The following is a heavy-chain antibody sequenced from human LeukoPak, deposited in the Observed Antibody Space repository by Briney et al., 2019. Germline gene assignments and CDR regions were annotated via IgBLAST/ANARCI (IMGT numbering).Heavy chain of an antibody. D-gene: IGHD1-26*01. V-gene: IGHV1-69*05. J-gene: IGHJ5*02. Sequence: SVKVSXKTSGGTFTSYAITWVRQAPGQGLEWMGKIIPISGTTNYAQKFQGRVTFTTDESTSTAYMELSSLRSEDTALYYCARKLRLGGNWFDPWGQGTLVTVSS. CDR1: GGTFTSYA. CDR3: ARKLRLGGNWFDP. CDR2: IIPISGTT.